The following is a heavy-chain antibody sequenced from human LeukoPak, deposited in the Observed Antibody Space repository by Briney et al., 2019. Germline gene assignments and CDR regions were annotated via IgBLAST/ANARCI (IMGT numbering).Heavy chain of an antibody. Sequence: PSETLSLTCAVYGETFSGYYWTWVRQSPRKGLEWIGEINHSGDTRYNPSLKSRVTLSVDTSKNQFSLKVNSVTAADTAVYYCARAREAVAIDYWGQGTLVTVSS. CDR1: GETFSGYY. CDR3: ARAREAVAIDY. CDR2: INHSGDT. V-gene: IGHV4-34*01. J-gene: IGHJ4*02. D-gene: IGHD6-19*01.